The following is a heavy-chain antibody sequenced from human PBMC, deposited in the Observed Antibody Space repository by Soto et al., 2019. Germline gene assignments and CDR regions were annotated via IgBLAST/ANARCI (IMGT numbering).Heavy chain of an antibody. Sequence: PGGSLRLSCATSGFTFSSFDMDWVRQAPGKGLERVSSIHRASTYIYYADSVRGRFTISRDNAKSSLYLQMNSLTVEDTAVYYCARRAVATYHFFDYWGQGALVTVSS. CDR2: IHRASTYI. CDR3: ARRAVATYHFFDY. CDR1: GFTFSSFD. V-gene: IGHV3-21*06. D-gene: IGHD1-1*01. J-gene: IGHJ4*02.